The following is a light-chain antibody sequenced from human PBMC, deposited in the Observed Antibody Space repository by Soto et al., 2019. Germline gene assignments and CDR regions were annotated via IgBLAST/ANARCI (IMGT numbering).Light chain of an antibody. J-gene: IGKJ1*01. V-gene: IGKV3-15*01. CDR2: GAS. CDR1: QSVSSN. CDR3: QQYNNWTRT. Sequence: EIVMTQSPATLSVSPGERATLSCRASQSVSSNLAWYQQTPGQAPRLIIYGASIRATGIPARFSGSGSGTEFTLTISSLQSEDFALYDCQQYNNWTRTFGQGTKVDSK.